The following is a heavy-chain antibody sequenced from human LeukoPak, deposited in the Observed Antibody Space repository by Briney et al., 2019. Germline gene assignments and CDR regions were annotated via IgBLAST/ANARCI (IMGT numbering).Heavy chain of an antibody. D-gene: IGHD2-2*03. CDR3: ARDGYCSSTSCRQYYYGMVV. CDR2: ITSSGSTI. V-gene: IGHV3-48*03. Sequence: GALRLSCAAAGFTFSSYEMNWVRQAPGKGLEWVSYITSSGSTIYYADSVKGTLTMSQDNAKHLLYLQMNRLRAEDTGVYYCARDGYCSSTSCRQYYYGMVVWGKETAVSVSS. CDR1: GFTFSSYE. J-gene: IGHJ6*04.